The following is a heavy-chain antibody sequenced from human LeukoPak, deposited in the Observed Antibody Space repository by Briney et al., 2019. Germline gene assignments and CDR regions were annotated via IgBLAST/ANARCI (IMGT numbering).Heavy chain of an antibody. J-gene: IGHJ4*02. CDR3: AKDQGFLEWSIDYYFDY. Sequence: GGSLRLSCAASGFTFSSYAMHWVRQAPGKGLEWVAVISYDGSNKYYADSVKGRFTISRDNSKNTLYLQMNSLRAEGTAVYYCAKDQGFLEWSIDYYFDYWGQGTLVTVSS. V-gene: IGHV3-30-3*01. CDR1: GFTFSSYA. D-gene: IGHD3-3*01. CDR2: ISYDGSNK.